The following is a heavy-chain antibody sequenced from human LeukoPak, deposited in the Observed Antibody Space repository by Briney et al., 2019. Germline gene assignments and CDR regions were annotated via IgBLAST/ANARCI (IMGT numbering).Heavy chain of an antibody. CDR2: IYYSGNT. CDR3: ARGPLYTESFAGTWFDA. CDR1: GGSITIASYY. D-gene: IGHD1-26*01. J-gene: IGHJ5*02. Sequence: SETLSLTCTVSGGSITIASYYWGWVRQPPGKGLEWIGSIYYSGNTYYNPSLKGRVTTSIDTSTSHFSLKLRSVTAADTAIYFCARGPLYTESFAGTWFDAWGRGSVVTVSS. V-gene: IGHV4-39*02.